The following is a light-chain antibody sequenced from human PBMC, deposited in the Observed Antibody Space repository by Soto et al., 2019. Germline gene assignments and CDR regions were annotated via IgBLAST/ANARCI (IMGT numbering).Light chain of an antibody. CDR1: QSVSSY. CDR2: DAS. CDR3: QQRSSWPPT. J-gene: IGKJ4*01. V-gene: IGKV3-11*01. Sequence: DIVLTQSPATLSFSPGERATLSCRASQSVSSYLGWYQQRPGQAPRLLIYDASNRATGIPARFSGSGSGTDFTLTISSLEPEDFAVYYCQQRSSWPPTFGGGTKVDIK.